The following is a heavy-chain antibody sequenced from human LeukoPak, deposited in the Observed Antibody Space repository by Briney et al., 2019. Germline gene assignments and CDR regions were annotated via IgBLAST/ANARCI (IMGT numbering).Heavy chain of an antibody. V-gene: IGHV3-23*01. Sequence: PGGSLRLSCAASGFTFSSYAMSWVRQAPGKGLEWVSAISGSGGSTYYADSVKGRFTISRDNAKNSLYLQMNSLRAEDTAVYYCATTMVRGVISYWGQGTLVTVSS. CDR3: ATTMVRGVISY. J-gene: IGHJ4*02. CDR1: GFTFSSYA. CDR2: ISGSGGST. D-gene: IGHD3-10*01.